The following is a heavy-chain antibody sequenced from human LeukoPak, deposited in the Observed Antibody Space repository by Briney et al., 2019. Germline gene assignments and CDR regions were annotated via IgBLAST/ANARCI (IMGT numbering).Heavy chain of an antibody. CDR1: GFTFSSYA. CDR3: GRESQLLYFDY. CDR2: ISYDGSNK. Sequence: PGGSLRLSCAASGFTFSSYAMHWVRQAPGKGLEWVAVISYDGSNKYYADSVKGRFTISRDNSKKTLYLKMNSLRAEDTAVYYCGRESQLLYFDYWGQGTLVTVSS. V-gene: IGHV3-30*01. D-gene: IGHD2-2*01. J-gene: IGHJ4*02.